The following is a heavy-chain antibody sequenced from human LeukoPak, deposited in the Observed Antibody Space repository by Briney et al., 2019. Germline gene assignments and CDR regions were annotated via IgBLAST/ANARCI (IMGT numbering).Heavy chain of an antibody. J-gene: IGHJ4*02. D-gene: IGHD2-2*01. Sequence: GGSLRLSCQASGSTFSSYWRHWFRQAPGKGLVWFSGINSDGSSTSYADSVKGRFTISRDNAKNTLYLQMNSLRAEDTAVYYCARGVCSSTSCYYFDYWGQGTLVTVSS. CDR2: INSDGSST. V-gene: IGHV3-74*01. CDR3: ARGVCSSTSCYYFDY. CDR1: GSTFSSYW.